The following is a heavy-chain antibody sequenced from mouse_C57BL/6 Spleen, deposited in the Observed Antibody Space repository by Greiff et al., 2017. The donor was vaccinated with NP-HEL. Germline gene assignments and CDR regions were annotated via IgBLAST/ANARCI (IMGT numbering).Heavy chain of an antibody. V-gene: IGHV5-17*01. D-gene: IGHD1-1*01. CDR2: ISSGSSTI. CDR3: ARDVYYGSSPAWFAY. J-gene: IGHJ3*01. Sequence: EVQGVESGGGLVKPGGSLKLSCAASGFTFSDYGMHWVRQAPEKGLEWVAYISSGSSTIYYADTVKGRFTISRDNAKNTLFLQMTSLRSEDTAMYYCARDVYYGSSPAWFAYWGQGTLVTVSA. CDR1: GFTFSDYG.